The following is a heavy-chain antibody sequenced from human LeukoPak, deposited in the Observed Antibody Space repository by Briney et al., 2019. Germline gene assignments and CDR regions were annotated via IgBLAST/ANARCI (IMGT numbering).Heavy chain of an antibody. CDR3: TAGALVY. D-gene: IGHD3-3*02. V-gene: IGHV3-7*01. CDR1: GFSFSIYW. CDR2: IKPDGGDK. J-gene: IGHJ4*02. Sequence: GGSLRLSCAASGFSFSIYWMSWVRQAPGKGLEWVANIKPDGGDKYYVDSVKGRFTISRDNAKNSLYLQMNSLGAEDTAVYYCTAGALVYWGRGTLINVSS.